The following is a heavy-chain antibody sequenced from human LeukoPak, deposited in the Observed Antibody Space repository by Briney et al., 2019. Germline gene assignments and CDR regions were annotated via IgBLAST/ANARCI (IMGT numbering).Heavy chain of an antibody. Sequence: ASVKVSCKASGYTFTGYYMHWVRQAPGQGLEWMGWINPNSGGTNYAQKFQGWVTMTRDTSTSTFYMELSSLRSEDTAVYYCAREIVASGKTFDYWGQGTLVTVST. CDR2: INPNSGGT. V-gene: IGHV1-2*04. CDR1: GYTFTGYY. D-gene: IGHD5-12*01. J-gene: IGHJ4*02. CDR3: AREIVASGKTFDY.